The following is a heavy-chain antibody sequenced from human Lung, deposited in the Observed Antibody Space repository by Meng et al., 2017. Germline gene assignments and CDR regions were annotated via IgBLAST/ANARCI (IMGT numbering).Heavy chain of an antibody. CDR2: INHSGST. V-gene: IGHV4-34*01. D-gene: IGHD4-11*01. CDR1: GGSFSDYY. J-gene: IGHJ4*02. CDR3: ARGPTTMAHDFDY. Sequence: QVQLQTWGAGLLKPSVTLSLTCVVSGGSFSDYYWSWIRQPPGKGLEWIGEINHSGSTNYNPSLESRATISVDTSQNNLSLKLSSVTAADSAVYYCARGPTTMAHDFDYWGQGTLVTVSS.